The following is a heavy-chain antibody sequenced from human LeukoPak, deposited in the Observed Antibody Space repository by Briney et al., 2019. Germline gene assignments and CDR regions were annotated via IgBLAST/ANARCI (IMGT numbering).Heavy chain of an antibody. V-gene: IGHV5-51*01. Sequence: GESLKISCKGSGYSFTSYWIGWVRQMPGKGLEWMGIICPGDSDTRYSPSFQGQVTISADKSISTAYLQWSSLKASDTAMYYCARALRTGQGDYVPVLWGQGTLVIVSS. CDR1: GYSFTSYW. J-gene: IGHJ4*02. CDR3: ARALRTGQGDYVPVL. D-gene: IGHD4-17*01. CDR2: ICPGDSDT.